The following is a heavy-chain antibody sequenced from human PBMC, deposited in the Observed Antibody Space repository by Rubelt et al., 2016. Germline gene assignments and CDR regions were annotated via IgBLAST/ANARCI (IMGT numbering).Heavy chain of an antibody. CDR3: ARGSWFRGAFDI. J-gene: IGHJ3*02. CDR2: FDPEDGET. Sequence: QVQLVQSGAEVKKPGASVKVSCKVSGYTLTELSMHWVRQAPGKGLEWMGGFDPEDGETIYAQKFQGRVTMTEETSKDTAYMELSSLRAEDTAVYYWARGSWFRGAFDIWGQGTMVTVSS. V-gene: IGHV1-24*01. D-gene: IGHD6-13*01. CDR1: GYTLTELS.